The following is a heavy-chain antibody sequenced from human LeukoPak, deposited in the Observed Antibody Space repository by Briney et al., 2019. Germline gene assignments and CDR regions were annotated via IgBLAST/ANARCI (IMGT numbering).Heavy chain of an antibody. V-gene: IGHV1-46*01. CDR3: ASIAGYSSSWYVASADY. CDR2: INPSGGST. J-gene: IGHJ4*02. CDR1: GYTFTSYY. Sequence: ASVKVSCKASGYTFTSYYMHWVRQAPGQGLEWMGIINPSGGSTSYAQKFQGRVTMTRDMSTSTVYMELSSLRSEDTAVYYCASIAGYSSSWYVASADYWGQGTLVTVSS. D-gene: IGHD6-13*01.